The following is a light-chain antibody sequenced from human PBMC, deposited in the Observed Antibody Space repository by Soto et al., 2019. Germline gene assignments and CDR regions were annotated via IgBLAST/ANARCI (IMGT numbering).Light chain of an antibody. V-gene: IGKV1-9*01. CDR2: AAS. CDR1: QGIRTY. J-gene: IGKJ4*01. Sequence: DIPLTQSPSFLSASVGDRVTITCRASQGIRTYLAWYQKKPGKVPNLLVFAASNLQSGVPSMCSGIGSGTEFTLTIRSLQPEDVASYYCQPLNNYPLTFGGGTKVEI. CDR3: QPLNNYPLT.